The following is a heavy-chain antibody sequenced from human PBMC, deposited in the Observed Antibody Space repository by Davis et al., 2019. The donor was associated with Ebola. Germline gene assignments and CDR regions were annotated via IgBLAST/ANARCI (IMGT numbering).Heavy chain of an antibody. J-gene: IGHJ6*02. Sequence: GGSLRLSCAASGFTFSSYAMRWVRQAPGKGLEWVSAISGSGGSTYYADSVKGRFTISRDNSKNTLYLQMNSLRAEDTAVYYCARDPHSGYEMYYYYGMDVWGQGTTVTVSS. CDR3: ARDPHSGYEMYYYYGMDV. CDR1: GFTFSSYA. CDR2: ISGSGGST. D-gene: IGHD5-12*01. V-gene: IGHV3-23*01.